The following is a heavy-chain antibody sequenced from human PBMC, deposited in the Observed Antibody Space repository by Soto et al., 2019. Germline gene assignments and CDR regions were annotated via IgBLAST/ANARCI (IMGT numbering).Heavy chain of an antibody. V-gene: IGHV3-11*01. D-gene: IGHD3-16*01. CDR2: ISSRGSTM. Sequence: PGGSLRLSCAASGFTFSDYYMIWFRQAPGKGLEWVSYISSRGSTMYYADSVKGRFTISRDNAKNSLYLQMSSLRAEDTALYYCARHGGTPDLYFDYWGQGT. CDR3: ARHGGTPDLYFDY. J-gene: IGHJ4*02. CDR1: GFTFSDYY.